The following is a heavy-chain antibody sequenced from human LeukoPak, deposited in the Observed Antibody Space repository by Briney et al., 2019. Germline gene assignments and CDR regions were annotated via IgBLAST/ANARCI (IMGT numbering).Heavy chain of an antibody. V-gene: IGHV1-24*01. J-gene: IGHJ4*02. CDR2: FDPEDGET. CDR1: GYTLTELS. CDR3: ATPADWNSGFDY. Sequence: ASVKVSCKVSGYTLTELSMHWVRQAPGEGLEWMGGFDPEDGETIYAQKFQGRVTMTEDTSTDTAYMELSSLRSEDTAVYYCATPADWNSGFDYWGRGTLITVSS. D-gene: IGHD1-7*01.